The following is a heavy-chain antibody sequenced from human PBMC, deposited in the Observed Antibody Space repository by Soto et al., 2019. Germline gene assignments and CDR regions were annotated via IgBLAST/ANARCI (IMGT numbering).Heavy chain of an antibody. CDR2: ISSNSAYI. CDR3: TTDASGDSSGRGWFSP. V-gene: IGHV3-21*02. J-gene: IGHJ5*02. CDR1: GFTFRSFT. Sequence: EVQLVESGGGLVKPGGSLRLSCAASGFTFRSFTMNWVRQAPGKGLEWVSTISSNSAYIYYTDALRGRFTISRDNAKKSLHLKMNSMRAEDTAVYYCTTDASGDSSGRGWFSPWGQGTMVTVSS. D-gene: IGHD6-25*01.